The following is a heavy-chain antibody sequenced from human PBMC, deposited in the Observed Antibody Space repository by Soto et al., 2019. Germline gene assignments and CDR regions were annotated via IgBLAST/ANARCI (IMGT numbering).Heavy chain of an antibody. Sequence: QVQLVESGGGVVQPGRSLRLSCAASGFTFSSYGMHWVRQAPGKGLEWVAVISYDGSNKYYADSVKGRFTISRDNSKNTLYLQMNSLRAEETTVYYCAKDPSTSWIVDYWGQGTLVTVSS. J-gene: IGHJ4*02. V-gene: IGHV3-30*18. D-gene: IGHD2-2*01. CDR1: GFTFSSYG. CDR3: AKDPSTSWIVDY. CDR2: ISYDGSNK.